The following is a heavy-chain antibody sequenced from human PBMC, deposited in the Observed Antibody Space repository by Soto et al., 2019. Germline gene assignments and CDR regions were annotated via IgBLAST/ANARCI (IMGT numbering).Heavy chain of an antibody. CDR1: GFTFDYYW. V-gene: IGHV3-74*01. D-gene: IGHD5-18*01. CDR3: ARDIYSYGSVGTPDI. J-gene: IGHJ3*02. Sequence: GGSLRLSCAASGFTFDYYWMHWVRQAPGKGLVWVSRVHSGGTTTTYADSVKDRFTISRDNSRNTLDLQMNNLRTEDTGVYFCARDIYSYGSVGTPDIWGQGTMVTVSS. CDR2: VHSGGTTT.